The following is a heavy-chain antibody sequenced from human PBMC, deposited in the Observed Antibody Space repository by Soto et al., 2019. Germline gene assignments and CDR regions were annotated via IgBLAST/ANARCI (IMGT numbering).Heavy chain of an antibody. V-gene: IGHV2-5*02. CDR1: GFSLSTSGVG. D-gene: IGHD3-9*01. J-gene: IGHJ4*02. CDR3: ARSYYDILTGYSGHLFQLDY. Sequence: SGPTLVNPTQTLTLTCTFSGFSLSTSGVGVGWIRQPPGKALEWLALIYWDDDKRYSPSLKSRLTITKDTSKNQVVLTMTNMDPVDTATYYCARSYYDILTGYSGHLFQLDYWGQGTLVTVSS. CDR2: IYWDDDK.